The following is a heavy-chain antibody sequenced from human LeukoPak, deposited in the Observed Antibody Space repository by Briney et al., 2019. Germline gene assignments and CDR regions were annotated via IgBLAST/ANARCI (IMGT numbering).Heavy chain of an antibody. V-gene: IGHV3-23*01. Sequence: GGTLRLSCAASGFTFSSYGMSWVRQAPGKGLEWVSAISGSGGSTYYADSVKGRFTISRDNSKNTLYLQMNSLRAEDTAVYYCAKVGGSGSYYDFDYWGQGTLVTVSS. D-gene: IGHD3-10*01. CDR3: AKVGGSGSYYDFDY. J-gene: IGHJ4*02. CDR1: GFTFSSYG. CDR2: ISGSGGST.